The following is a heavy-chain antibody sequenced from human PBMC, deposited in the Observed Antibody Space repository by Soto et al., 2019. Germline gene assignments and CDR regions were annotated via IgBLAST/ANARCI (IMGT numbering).Heavy chain of an antibody. Sequence: XESLGPSCAASGFTFRNNVLSWVRQAPGKGLDWVSGITGSGRDTYDADSVKGRFTISRDNSKNMVFLQMNSLRAEDTALYYCAKNGLDNSPSAIDSWGPGTLVTVSS. V-gene: IGHV3-23*01. CDR1: GFTFRNNV. D-gene: IGHD2-8*01. J-gene: IGHJ4*02. CDR2: ITGSGRDT. CDR3: AKNGLDNSPSAIDS.